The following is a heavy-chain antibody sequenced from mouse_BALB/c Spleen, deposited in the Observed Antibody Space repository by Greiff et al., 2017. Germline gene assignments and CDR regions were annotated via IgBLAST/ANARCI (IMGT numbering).Heavy chain of an antibody. V-gene: IGHV1S56*01. CDR2: IYPGNVNT. CDR1: GYTFTSYY. J-gene: IGHJ4*01. CDR3: ARGPTTVEGRGYAMDY. Sequence: QVQLQQSGPELVKPGASVRISCKASGYTFTSYYIHWVKQRPGQGLEWIGWIYPGNVNTKYNEKFKGKATLTADKSSSTAYMQLSSLTSEDSAVYFCARGPTTVEGRGYAMDYWGQGTSVTVSS. D-gene: IGHD1-1*01.